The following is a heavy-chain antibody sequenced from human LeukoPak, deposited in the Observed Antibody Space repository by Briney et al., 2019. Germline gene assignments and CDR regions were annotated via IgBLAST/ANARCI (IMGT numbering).Heavy chain of an antibody. J-gene: IGHJ4*02. CDR2: INPSGGST. CDR3: ASTLTIFGVVINWELDY. V-gene: IGHV1-46*01. Sequence: ASVKVSCKASGYTFTSYYMHWVRQAPRQGLEWMGIINPSGGSTSYAQKFQGRVTMTRDTSTSTVYMELSSLRSEDTAVYYCASTLTIFGVVINWELDYWGQGTLVTVSS. CDR1: GYTFTSYY. D-gene: IGHD3-3*01.